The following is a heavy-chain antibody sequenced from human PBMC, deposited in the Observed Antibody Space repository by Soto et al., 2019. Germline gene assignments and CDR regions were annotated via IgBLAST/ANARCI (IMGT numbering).Heavy chain of an antibody. D-gene: IGHD3-10*01. CDR3: ARDKNGSGSYYYYCMDV. J-gene: IGHJ6*02. CDR2: IYYSGST. CDR1: GGSISSGDYY. V-gene: IGHV4-30-4*01. Sequence: SETLSLTCTVSGGSISSGDYYWSWIRQPPGKGLEWIGYIYYSGSTYYNPSLKSRVTISVDTSKNQFSLELSSVTAADTAVYYCARDKNGSGSYYYYCMDVWGQGTMLTVFS.